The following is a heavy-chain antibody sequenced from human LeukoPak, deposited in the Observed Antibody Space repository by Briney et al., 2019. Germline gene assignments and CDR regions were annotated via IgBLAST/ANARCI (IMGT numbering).Heavy chain of an antibody. D-gene: IGHD5-24*01. Sequence: GGSLRLSCAASGFTFDDYAMHWVRQAPGKGLEWVSGISWNSGSIGYADSVKGRFTISRDNAENSLYLQMNSLRAEDTALYYCAKGWLQLNWYFDLWGRGTLVTVSS. J-gene: IGHJ2*01. CDR1: GFTFDDYA. CDR3: AKGWLQLNWYFDL. V-gene: IGHV3-9*01. CDR2: ISWNSGSI.